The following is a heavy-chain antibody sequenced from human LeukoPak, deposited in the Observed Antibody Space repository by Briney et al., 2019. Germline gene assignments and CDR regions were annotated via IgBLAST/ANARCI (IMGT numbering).Heavy chain of an antibody. Sequence: GGSLRLSCSASGFTFGNSAFHWVRQTPGKRLEFVSAISSNGDNTYYADSVKGRFTISRDNSKNTLYLQMSSLRPEDTAVYYCARENDYGDFSLGYWGQGTLVTVSS. CDR2: ISSNGDNT. CDR1: GFTFGNSA. CDR3: ARENDYGDFSLGY. D-gene: IGHD4-17*01. V-gene: IGHV3-64D*06. J-gene: IGHJ4*02.